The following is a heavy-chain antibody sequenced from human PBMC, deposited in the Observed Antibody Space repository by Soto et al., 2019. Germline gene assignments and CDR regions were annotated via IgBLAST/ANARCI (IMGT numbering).Heavy chain of an antibody. J-gene: IGHJ5*02. CDR3: ARVRVGSYNWFDP. Sequence: EVQLVESGGGLVQPGGSLRLSCAVSGFSFSSYWMHWVRQAPGKGLEWVSRINSDGSRKYYADSVKGRFTISRDNAKNTLYLQMNSLRAEDTAVYYCARVRVGSYNWFDPWGQGTLVTVSS. CDR1: GFSFSSYW. CDR2: INSDGSRK. V-gene: IGHV3-74*01. D-gene: IGHD6-13*01.